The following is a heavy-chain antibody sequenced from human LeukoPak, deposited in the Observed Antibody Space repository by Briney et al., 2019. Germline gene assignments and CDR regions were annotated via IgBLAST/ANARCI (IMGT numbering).Heavy chain of an antibody. J-gene: IGHJ5*02. Sequence: GGSLRLSCAASEYSFSIYAMGWVHQAPGKGLEWVSSITSSGESTYYTGSVKGRFTISRDNSKNTLYLQMNSLRAEDTAVYCCARDRPNYYGSNGHYYQRNGDHWGQGTLVTVSS. CDR3: ARDRPNYYGSNGHYYQRNGDH. D-gene: IGHD3-22*01. V-gene: IGHV3-23*01. CDR2: ITSSGEST. CDR1: EYSFSIYA.